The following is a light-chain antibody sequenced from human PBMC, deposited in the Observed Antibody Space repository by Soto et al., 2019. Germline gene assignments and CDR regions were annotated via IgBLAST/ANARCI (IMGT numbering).Light chain of an antibody. CDR3: SSYTAFSTWV. Sequence: QSVLTQPASVSGSPGQSITISCTGTSNDVGGYNYVSWYQQHPGKAPQLIIYEVSNRPSGVSHRFSGSKSGDTASLTISGLKAEDGADYYCSSYTAFSTWVFGGGTEVAVL. J-gene: IGLJ3*02. CDR2: EVS. CDR1: SNDVGGYNY. V-gene: IGLV2-14*01.